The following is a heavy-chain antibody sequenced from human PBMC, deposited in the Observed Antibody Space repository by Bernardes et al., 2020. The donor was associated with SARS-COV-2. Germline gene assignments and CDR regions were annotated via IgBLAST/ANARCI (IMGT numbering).Heavy chain of an antibody. J-gene: IGHJ4*02. Sequence: GTLRLSCAFSVFTFRSKYMNWVRQAPGKGLEWVSVIQSGGYTNYAESVKGRFTVSRDNAKNSLYLQMNSLRAEDTAVYYCAREFSMGEFDYWGQGTLVTVSS. CDR2: IQSGGYT. D-gene: IGHD3-16*01. CDR3: AREFSMGEFDY. V-gene: IGHV3-66*01. CDR1: VFTFRSKY.